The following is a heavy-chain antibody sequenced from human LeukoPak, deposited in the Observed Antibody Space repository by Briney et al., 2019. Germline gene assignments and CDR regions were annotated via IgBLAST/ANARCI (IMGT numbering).Heavy chain of an antibody. CDR3: ARHRKYYYDSSGYLYFDY. CDR2: IYTSGST. V-gene: IGHV4-61*02. Sequence: PSQTLSLTCTVSGGSISSGSYYWSWIRQPAGKGLEWIGRIYTSGSTNYNPSLKSRVTISVDTSKNQFSLKLSSVTAADTAVYYCARHRKYYYDSSGYLYFDYWGQGTLVTVSS. CDR1: GGSISSGSYY. J-gene: IGHJ4*02. D-gene: IGHD3-22*01.